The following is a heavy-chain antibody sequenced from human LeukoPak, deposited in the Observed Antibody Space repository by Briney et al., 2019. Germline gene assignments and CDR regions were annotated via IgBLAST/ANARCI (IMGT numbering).Heavy chain of an antibody. V-gene: IGHV1-69*06. J-gene: IGHJ5*02. CDR3: AREGQWLVKGWFDP. D-gene: IGHD6-19*01. CDR2: IIPIFGTA. Sequence: SVKVSCKASGGTFSSYAISWVRQAPGQGPEWMGGIIPIFGTANYAQKFQGRVTITADKSTSTAYMELSSLRSEDTAVYYCAREGQWLVKGWFDPWGQGTLVTVSS. CDR1: GGTFSSYA.